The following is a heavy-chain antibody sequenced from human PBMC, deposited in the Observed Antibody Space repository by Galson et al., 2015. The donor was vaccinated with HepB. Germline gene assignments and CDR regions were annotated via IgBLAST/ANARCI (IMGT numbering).Heavy chain of an antibody. Sequence: SLRLSCAASGFTFSSYAMHWVRQAPGKGLEWVAVISYDGSNKYYADSVKGRFTISRDNSKNTLYLQMNSLRAEDTAVYYCARDSYSSGCWGQGTLVTVSS. CDR1: GFTFSSYA. CDR2: ISYDGSNK. J-gene: IGHJ1*01. CDR3: ARDSYSSGC. D-gene: IGHD6-19*01. V-gene: IGHV3-30-3*01.